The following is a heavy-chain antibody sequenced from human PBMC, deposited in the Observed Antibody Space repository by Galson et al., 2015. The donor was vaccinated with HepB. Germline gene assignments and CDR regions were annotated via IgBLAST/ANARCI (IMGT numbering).Heavy chain of an antibody. CDR2: ISASGGST. Sequence: SLRLSCAASGFIFSNFAMSWVRQAPGKGLEWVSGISASGGSTYYADSVKGRFTISRDNSKSTLYVHLNSLRAEDTAVYYCAIRHDRGINYFDSWGQGTLVTVSS. J-gene: IGHJ4*02. V-gene: IGHV3-23*01. D-gene: IGHD5-24*01. CDR3: AIRHDRGINYFDS. CDR1: GFIFSNFA.